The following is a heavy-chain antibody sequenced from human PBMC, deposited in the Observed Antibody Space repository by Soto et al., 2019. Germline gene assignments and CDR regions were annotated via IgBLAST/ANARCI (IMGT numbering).Heavy chain of an antibody. Sequence: SETLSLTCTVSGGSISSSSYYWGWIRQPPGKGLEWIGSIYYSGSTYYNPSLKSRVTISVDTYKNQFSLKLSSVTAAETAVYYCARHVDRELSAFDIWGQGTMVTVSS. V-gene: IGHV4-39*01. CDR2: IYYSGST. CDR3: ARHVDRELSAFDI. CDR1: GGSISSSSYY. J-gene: IGHJ3*02. D-gene: IGHD1-7*01.